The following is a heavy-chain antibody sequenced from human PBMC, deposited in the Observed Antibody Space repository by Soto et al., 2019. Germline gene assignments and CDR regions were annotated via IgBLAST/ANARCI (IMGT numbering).Heavy chain of an antibody. D-gene: IGHD1-26*01. CDR1: GGSISSYY. CDR3: ARMGYSGSYLPFDC. V-gene: IGHV4-59*01. Sequence: QVQLQESGPGLVKPSETLSLTCTVSGGSISSYYWSWIRQPPGKGLEWIGYIYYSGSTNYNPSLKSRVTISVDTSKNQFSLKLSSVTAADTAVYYCARMGYSGSYLPFDCWGQGTLVTVSS. CDR2: IYYSGST. J-gene: IGHJ4*02.